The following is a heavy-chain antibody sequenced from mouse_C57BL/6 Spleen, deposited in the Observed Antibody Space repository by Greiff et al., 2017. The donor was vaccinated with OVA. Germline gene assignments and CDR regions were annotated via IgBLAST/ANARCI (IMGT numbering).Heavy chain of an antibody. D-gene: IGHD6-2*01. Sequence: QVQLQQPGAELVKPGASVKMSCKASGYTFTSYWIPWVKQRPGQGLEWIGDIYPGSGGTNYNEKFKSKATLTVDTSSSTAYMQLSSLTSEDSAVYYCAKSLVPYFDYWGQGTTLTVSS. CDR2: IYPGSGGT. CDR3: AKSLVPYFDY. J-gene: IGHJ2*01. CDR1: GYTFTSYW. V-gene: IGHV1-55*01.